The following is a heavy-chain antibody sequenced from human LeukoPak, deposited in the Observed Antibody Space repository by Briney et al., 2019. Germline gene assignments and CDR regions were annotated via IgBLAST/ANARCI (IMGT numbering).Heavy chain of an antibody. D-gene: IGHD3-22*01. CDR2: INPNSGGT. Sequence: GESLKISCKGSGYTFTGYYVHWVRQAPGQGLEWMGWINPNSGGTNYAQKFQGRVTMTRDTSISTAYMELSRLRSDDTAVYYCARPYDSSGYYALTSFDYWGQGTLVTVSS. CDR3: ARPYDSSGYYALTSFDY. V-gene: IGHV1-2*02. J-gene: IGHJ4*02. CDR1: GYTFTGYY.